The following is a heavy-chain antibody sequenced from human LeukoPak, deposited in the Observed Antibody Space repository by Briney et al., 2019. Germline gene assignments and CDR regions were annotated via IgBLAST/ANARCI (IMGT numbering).Heavy chain of an antibody. CDR2: IYYSGST. D-gene: IGHD1-26*01. V-gene: IGHV4-39*07. CDR3: ARDREVGATGYYFDY. J-gene: IGHJ4*02. CDR1: GGSITSSSYY. Sequence: SETLSLTCTVSGGSITSSSYYWGWIRQPPGNGLEWIGSIYYSGSTYYNPSLKSRVTISVDTSKNQFSLKLSSMTAADTALYYCARDREVGATGYYFDYWGQGTLVTVSS.